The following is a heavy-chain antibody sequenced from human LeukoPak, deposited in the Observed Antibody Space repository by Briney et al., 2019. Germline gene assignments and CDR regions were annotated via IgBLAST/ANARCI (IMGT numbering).Heavy chain of an antibody. Sequence: SETLSLTCAVYGGSFSGYYWSWIRQPPGKGLEWIGEFNHSASTNYNPSLKSRVTISVDTSKNQFSLNLSSVTAADTAVYYWGRQTRAEYYSMDFWGKGPTVPVSS. V-gene: IGHV4-34*01. J-gene: IGHJ6*03. CDR1: GGSFSGYY. D-gene: IGHD2/OR15-2a*01. CDR3: GRQTRAEYYSMDF. CDR2: FNHSAST.